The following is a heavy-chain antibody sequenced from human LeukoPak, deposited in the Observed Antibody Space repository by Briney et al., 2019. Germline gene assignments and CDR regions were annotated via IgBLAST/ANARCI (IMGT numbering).Heavy chain of an antibody. V-gene: IGHV4-59*01. CDR3: ARGGAYCGGDCYAALFDY. J-gene: IGHJ4*02. CDR1: GGSISSYY. Sequence: SETLSLTCTVSGGSISSYYWSWIRQPAGKGLEWIGYIYYSGSTNYNPSLKSRVTISVDTSKNQFSLKLSSVTAADTAVYYCARGGAYCGGDCYAALFDYWGQGTLVTVSS. CDR2: IYYSGST. D-gene: IGHD2-21*01.